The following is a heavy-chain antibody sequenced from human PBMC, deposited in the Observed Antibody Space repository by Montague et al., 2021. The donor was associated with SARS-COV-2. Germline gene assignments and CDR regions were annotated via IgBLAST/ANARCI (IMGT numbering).Heavy chain of an antibody. D-gene: IGHD4-23*01. V-gene: IGHV3-13*01. CDR2: IGTAGDT. J-gene: IGHJ6*02. Sequence: SLRLSCAASGFTFSSYDMHWVRQATGKGLECVSAIGTAGDTYYPVSSKGRFTISRENAKNSLYLQMNSLRAGDTAVYYCVRAGLGGAYYYYYGMDVWGQGTTVTVSS. CDR1: GFTFSSYD. CDR3: VRAGLGGAYYYYYGMDV.